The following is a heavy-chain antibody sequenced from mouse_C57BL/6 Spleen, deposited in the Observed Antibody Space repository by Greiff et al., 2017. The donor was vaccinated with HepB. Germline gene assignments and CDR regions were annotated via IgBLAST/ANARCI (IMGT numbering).Heavy chain of an antibody. D-gene: IGHD2-4*01. Sequence: VQLQQSGPELVKPGASVKISCKASGYAFSSSWMNWVKQRPGKGLEWIGRIYPGDGDTNYNGKFKGKATLTADKSSSTAYMQLSSLTSEDSAVYFCARVYDYDGAMDYWGQGTSVTVSS. CDR1: GYAFSSSW. J-gene: IGHJ4*01. CDR3: ARVYDYDGAMDY. V-gene: IGHV1-82*01. CDR2: IYPGDGDT.